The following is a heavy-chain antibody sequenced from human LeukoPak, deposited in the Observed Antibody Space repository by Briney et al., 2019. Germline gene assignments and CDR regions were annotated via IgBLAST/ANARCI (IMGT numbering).Heavy chain of an antibody. CDR1: GYSISSGYY. CDR2: IYHSGST. J-gene: IGHJ4*02. CDR3: ARVSVVVVAATRSHYFDY. D-gene: IGHD2-15*01. Sequence: SETLSLTCAVSGYSISSGYYWGWIRQPPGKGLEWIGSIYHSGSTYYNPSLKSRVTISVDTSKNQFSLKLSSVTAADTAVYYCARVSVVVVAATRSHYFDYWGQGTLVTVSS. V-gene: IGHV4-38-2*01.